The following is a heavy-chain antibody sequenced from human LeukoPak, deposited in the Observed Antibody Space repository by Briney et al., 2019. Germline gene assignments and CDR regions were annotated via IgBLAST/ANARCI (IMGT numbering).Heavy chain of an antibody. V-gene: IGHV3-21*01. CDR2: ISSSSSYI. CDR3: ARALTYSSSPFDY. J-gene: IGHJ4*02. D-gene: IGHD6-13*01. CDR1: GFTFSSYS. Sequence: GGSLRLSCAASGFTFSSYSMNWVRQAPGKGLEWVSSISSSSSYIYYADSVKGRFTLSRDNAKNSLYLQMNSLRAEDTAVYYCARALTYSSSPFDYWGQGTLVTVSS.